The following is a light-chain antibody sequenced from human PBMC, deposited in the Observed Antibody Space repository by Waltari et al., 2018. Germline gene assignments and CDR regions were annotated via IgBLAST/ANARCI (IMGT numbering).Light chain of an antibody. CDR2: DAS. V-gene: IGKV1-39*01. CDR3: QQSYSLPWT. J-gene: IGKJ1*01. CDR1: QSIRSD. Sequence: DIQMTQSPSSLAASVGARVTIPCLTSQSIRSDLNWYQQRPGKAPKLLIYDASSLQGGAPTKFSGSGSGTEFTLTISSLQPEDFATYYCQQSYSLPWTFGQGTNVEVK.